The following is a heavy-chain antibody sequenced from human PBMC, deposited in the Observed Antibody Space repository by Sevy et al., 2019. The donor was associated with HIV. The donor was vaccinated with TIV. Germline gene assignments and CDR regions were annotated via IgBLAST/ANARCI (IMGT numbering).Heavy chain of an antibody. J-gene: IGHJ3*01. CDR3: AKVLNPALESMLEVNLRSLKGFDV. D-gene: IGHD3-22*01. Sequence: GGSLRLSCAASGFTFNTHAMNWVRQAPGKGLEWVSVISGPGYGTNYADSVKGRFTISRDNSKNTLFLQMNSLRDDDKAVYYCAKVLNPALESMLEVNLRSLKGFDVWGQGTMVTVSS. CDR2: ISGPGYGT. V-gene: IGHV3-23*01. CDR1: GFTFNTHA.